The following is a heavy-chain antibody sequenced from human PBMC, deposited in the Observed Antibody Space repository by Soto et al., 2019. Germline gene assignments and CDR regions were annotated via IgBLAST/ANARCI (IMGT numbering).Heavy chain of an antibody. CDR1: GFTFSSYG. J-gene: IGHJ5*02. CDR3: AKDKSKQQRP. Sequence: GGSLRLSCAASGFTFSSYGMHWVRQAPGKGLEWVAVISYDGSNKYYADSVKGRFTISRDNSKNTLYLQMNSLRAEDTAVYYCAKDKSKQQRPWGQGTLVTVSS. V-gene: IGHV3-30*18. CDR2: ISYDGSNK. D-gene: IGHD6-13*01.